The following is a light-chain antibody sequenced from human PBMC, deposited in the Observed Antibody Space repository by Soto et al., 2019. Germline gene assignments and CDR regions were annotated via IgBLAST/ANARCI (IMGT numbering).Light chain of an antibody. Sequence: EIVLTQSPGTLSLFPGERATVSCTASQSLNFNFLGWYQKKSGQAPRLLIYAASTRATGIPARFSGSGSGTEFTLTISSLQSEDFAVYYCHQYHYWWTFGQGTKVDI. CDR2: AAS. CDR3: HQYHYWWT. J-gene: IGKJ1*01. CDR1: QSLNFN. V-gene: IGKV3-15*01.